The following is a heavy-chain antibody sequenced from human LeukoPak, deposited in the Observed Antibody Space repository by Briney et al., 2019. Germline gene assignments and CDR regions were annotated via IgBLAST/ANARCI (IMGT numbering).Heavy chain of an antibody. J-gene: IGHJ3*02. CDR2: IYSGGST. D-gene: IGHD2-21*02. CDR1: GFTVSSNY. CDR3: ARLICGGGDCGGVGAFDI. V-gene: IGHV3-53*01. Sequence: GGSLRLSCAASGFTVSSNYMSWVRQAPGKGLEGVAGIYSGGSTYYADSVKGRFTISRDNSKNTLYLQMNSLRAEDTAVYYCARLICGGGDCGGVGAFDIWGQGTMVTVSS.